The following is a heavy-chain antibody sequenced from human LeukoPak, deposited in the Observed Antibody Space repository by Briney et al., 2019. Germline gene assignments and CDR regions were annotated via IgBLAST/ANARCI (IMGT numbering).Heavy chain of an antibody. CDR3: ARVRKNTYYYDSSGYRYFDY. V-gene: IGHV4-34*01. D-gene: IGHD3-22*01. CDR1: GGSFSGYY. Sequence: SETLSLTCAVYGGSFSGYYWGWIRQPPGKGLEWIGEINHSGSTNYNPSLKSRVTISVDTSKNQFSLKLSSVTAADTAVYYCARVRKNTYYYDSSGYRYFDYWGQGTLVTVSS. J-gene: IGHJ4*02. CDR2: INHSGST.